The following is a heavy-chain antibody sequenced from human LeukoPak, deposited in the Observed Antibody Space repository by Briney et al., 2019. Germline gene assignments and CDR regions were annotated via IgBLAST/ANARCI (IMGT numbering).Heavy chain of an antibody. CDR1: GYTFTSYG. Sequence: GASVKVSCKASGYTFTSYGISWVRQAPGQGLEWMGWISAYNGNTNYAQKLQGRVTMTTDTSTSTAYMELRSLRSDDTAVYYCARDSPYDSSGYYSRSLSYNWFDPWGQGTLVTVSS. D-gene: IGHD3-22*01. J-gene: IGHJ5*02. V-gene: IGHV1-18*01. CDR3: ARDSPYDSSGYYSRSLSYNWFDP. CDR2: ISAYNGNT.